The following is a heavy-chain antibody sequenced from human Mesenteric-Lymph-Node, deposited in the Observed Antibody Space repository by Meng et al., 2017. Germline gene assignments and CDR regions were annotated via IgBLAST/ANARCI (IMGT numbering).Heavy chain of an antibody. CDR1: GFTFSSYS. CDR2: ISSSSYI. J-gene: IGHJ4*02. V-gene: IGHV3-21*01. Sequence: EVQLVESGGGLVKPGGSLRLSCAASGFTFSSYSMNWVCQAPGKGLEWVSSISSSSYIYYADSVKGRFTISRDNAKNSLYLQMNSLRAEDTAVYYCARNVRLRDGYNSDYWGQGTLVTVSS. D-gene: IGHD5-24*01. CDR3: ARNVRLRDGYNSDY.